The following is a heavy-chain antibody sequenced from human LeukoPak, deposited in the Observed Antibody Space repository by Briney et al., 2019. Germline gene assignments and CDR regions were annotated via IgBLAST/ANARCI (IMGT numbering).Heavy chain of an antibody. CDR1: GGNFNTFP. J-gene: IGHJ3*02. D-gene: IGHD3-16*01. CDR2: LIPLFRTA. CDR3: TRPVWDTSPGAFDI. V-gene: IGHV1-69*01. Sequence: SSVKVSCKAPGGNFNTFPCNWVRQAAAQRLEWMGGLIPLFRTANYAQKFQGRLTITADESISTTYMELSSLTSDDTAVYYCTRPVWDTSPGAFDIWGQGTMVTVSS.